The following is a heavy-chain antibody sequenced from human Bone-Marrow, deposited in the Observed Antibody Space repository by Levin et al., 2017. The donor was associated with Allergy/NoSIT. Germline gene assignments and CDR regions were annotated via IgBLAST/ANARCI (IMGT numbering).Heavy chain of an antibody. CDR1: GYTFTGYY. J-gene: IGHJ4*02. V-gene: IGHV1-2*02. CDR2: INPNSGGT. CDR3: ARGVRTTYYFDY. D-gene: IGHD1-1*01. Sequence: GESLKISCKASGYTFTGYYMHWVRQAPGQGLEWMGWINPNSGGTNYAQKFQGRVTMTRDTSISTAYMELSRLRSDDTAVYYCARGVRTTYYFDYWGQGTLVTVSS.